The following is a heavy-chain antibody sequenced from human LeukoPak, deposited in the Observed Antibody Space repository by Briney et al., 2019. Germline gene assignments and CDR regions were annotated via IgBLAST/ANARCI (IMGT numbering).Heavy chain of an antibody. D-gene: IGHD6-13*01. V-gene: IGHV5-51*01. Sequence: GESLKISCKGSGYSFTSCWIGWVRQMPGKGLEWMGIIYPGDSDTRYSPSFQGQVTILADKSISTAYLQWSSLKASDTAMYYCARLSSLYSSSWSETNWLDPWGQGTLVTVSS. J-gene: IGHJ5*02. CDR3: ARLSSLYSSSWSETNWLDP. CDR1: GYSFTSCW. CDR2: IYPGDSDT.